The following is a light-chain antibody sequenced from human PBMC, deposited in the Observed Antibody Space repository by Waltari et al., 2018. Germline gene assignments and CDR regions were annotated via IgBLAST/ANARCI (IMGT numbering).Light chain of an antibody. V-gene: IGLV2-14*04. CDR3: SSYTSINTFV. Sequence: WCRQQPGEASILIIYGVIKRHAGVSDRFSGSKAGNTASLTISGLQAEDEADYYCSSYTSINTFVFGTGTKVTVL. J-gene: IGLJ1*01. CDR2: GVI.